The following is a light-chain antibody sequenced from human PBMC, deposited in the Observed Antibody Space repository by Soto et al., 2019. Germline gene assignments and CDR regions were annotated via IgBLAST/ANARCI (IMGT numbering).Light chain of an antibody. V-gene: IGKV1-6*01. Sequence: AIQLTQSPSSLSASVGDRLTITCRASQAIITALGWYRQKPGKVHKLLIYAASTLQSGVPSRFSGRGSGTDFTLTISSLQPEDFATYYCLLDFRYFWAFGQGTKVDI. CDR1: QAIITA. J-gene: IGKJ1*01. CDR3: LLDFRYFWA. CDR2: AAS.